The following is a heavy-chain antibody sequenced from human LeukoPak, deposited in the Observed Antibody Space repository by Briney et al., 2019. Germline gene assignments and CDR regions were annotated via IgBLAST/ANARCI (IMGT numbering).Heavy chain of an antibody. Sequence: SVKVSCKASGGTFSSYSISWLRQTPGQGLEWMGRIITILGVANYAQKFQGRVTITADKSTSTAYMELSSLRSEDTAFYYCARDRSGYSYGPIDYWGQGTLVTVSS. D-gene: IGHD5-18*01. J-gene: IGHJ4*02. CDR1: GGTFSSYS. CDR3: ARDRSGYSYGPIDY. V-gene: IGHV1-69*04. CDR2: IITILGVA.